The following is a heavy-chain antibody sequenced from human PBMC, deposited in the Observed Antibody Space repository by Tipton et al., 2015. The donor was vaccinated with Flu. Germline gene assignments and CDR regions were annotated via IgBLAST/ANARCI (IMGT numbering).Heavy chain of an antibody. CDR1: GGSISSSNYY. CDR2: IYTSGGT. CDR3: ARDYGDLNWFDP. V-gene: IGHV4-61*09. J-gene: IGHJ5*02. D-gene: IGHD4-17*01. Sequence: TLSLTCTVSGGSISSSNYYWTWIRQPAGKGLEWIGQIYTSGGTKYNPSLKSRVTMSLDTSKNQFSLRLSSVTAADTAMYYCARDYGDLNWFDPWGQGTLVTVSS.